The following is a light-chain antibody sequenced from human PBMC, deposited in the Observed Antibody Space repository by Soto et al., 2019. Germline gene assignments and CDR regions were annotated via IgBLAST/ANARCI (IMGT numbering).Light chain of an antibody. CDR1: QGISKY. V-gene: IGKV1-9*01. Sequence: DIQLTQSPSFLSASVGDRVTITCRASQGISKYFAWYQQKPGKASQLLIYAASTLQSRVPSRFSGSGYGTEFTLTISTRQHEDFATYYCQQLIGSPFGFGPGTTVDSK. J-gene: IGKJ3*01. CDR3: QQLIGSPFG. CDR2: AAS.